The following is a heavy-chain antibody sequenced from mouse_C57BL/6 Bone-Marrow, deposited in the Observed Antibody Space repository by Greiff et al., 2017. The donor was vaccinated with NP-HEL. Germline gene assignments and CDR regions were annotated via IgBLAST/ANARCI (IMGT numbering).Heavy chain of an antibody. CDR3: ARKAYYGRSYEFAY. CDR1: GYTFTTYW. Sequence: QVQLQQPGAELVKPGASVKLSCKASGYTFTTYWMQWVKQRPGQGLEWIGEIDPSDSYTNYNQKFKGKATWTVDTSSSTANMHLSSLTSEDSSVYYCARKAYYGRSYEFAYWGQGTLVTVSA. V-gene: IGHV1-50*01. D-gene: IGHD1-1*01. J-gene: IGHJ3*01. CDR2: IDPSDSYT.